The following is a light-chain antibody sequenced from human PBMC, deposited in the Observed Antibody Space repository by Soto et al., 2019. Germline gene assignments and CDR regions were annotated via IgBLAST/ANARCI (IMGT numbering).Light chain of an antibody. CDR2: DSS. J-gene: IGKJ5*01. CDR3: QQRKHWPPLP. CDR1: QTIDKF. Sequence: EVELTQSPATLSLSPGETATLSCRASQTIDKFLAWYQQRPGQPPRLLIFDSSNRATGVPVRFSGSGSGTVFTHTIGSLEPEDSAVYYCQQRKHWPPLPFGQGTRLEIK. V-gene: IGKV3-11*01.